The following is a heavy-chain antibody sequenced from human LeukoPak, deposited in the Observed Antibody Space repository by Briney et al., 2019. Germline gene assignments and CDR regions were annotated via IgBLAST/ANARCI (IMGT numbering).Heavy chain of an antibody. D-gene: IGHD1-26*01. J-gene: IGHJ5*02. CDR1: GGSISSYY. V-gene: IGHV4-59*08. Sequence: SETLSLTCTVSGGSISSYYWSWIRQPPGKGLEWIGYIYYSGSTNYNPSPKSRVTISVDTSKNQFSLKLSSVTAADTAVYYCARHGWELLTLDWFDPWGQGTLVTVSS. CDR3: ARHGWELLTLDWFDP. CDR2: IYYSGST.